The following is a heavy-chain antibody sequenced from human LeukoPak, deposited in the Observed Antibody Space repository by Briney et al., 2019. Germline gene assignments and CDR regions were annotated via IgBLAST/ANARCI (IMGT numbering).Heavy chain of an antibody. J-gene: IGHJ4*02. Sequence: PSETLSLTCTVSGGSISSYYWSWIRQPPGKGLEWIGYIYYSGSTNYNPSPKSRVTISVDTSKNQFSLKLSSVTAADTAVYYCARSSVAGPVDYWGQGTLVTVSS. D-gene: IGHD6-19*01. CDR3: ARSSVAGPVDY. CDR2: IYYSGST. CDR1: GGSISSYY. V-gene: IGHV4-59*01.